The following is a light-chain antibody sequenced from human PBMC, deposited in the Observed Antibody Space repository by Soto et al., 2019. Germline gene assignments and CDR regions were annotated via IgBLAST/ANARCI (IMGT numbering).Light chain of an antibody. CDR3: CSYAGSYTYV. CDR2: DVS. V-gene: IGLV2-11*01. Sequence: QSALTQPRSVSGSPGQPVTISCTGTSSDVGSYNYVSWYQQHPGKAPKLMIYDVSQRPSGVPDRFSGSKSGNTASLTISGLQAEDEADYYCCSYAGSYTYVFGTGTKVTVL. J-gene: IGLJ1*01. CDR1: SSDVGSYNY.